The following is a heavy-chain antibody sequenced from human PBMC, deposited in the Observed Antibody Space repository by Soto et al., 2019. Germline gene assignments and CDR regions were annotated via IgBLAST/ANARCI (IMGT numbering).Heavy chain of an antibody. J-gene: IGHJ6*02. CDR1: GGSISSYY. Sequence: PSETLSLTCTVSGGSISSYYWNWIRQPPGKGLEWIGYTYYSGITNYNPSLKSRVTISGDTSKNQFSLKLSSVTAADTAVYYCARADIVVVPAATYYYGIDVWGQGTTVTVSS. V-gene: IGHV4-59*01. CDR2: TYYSGIT. CDR3: ARADIVVVPAATYYYGIDV. D-gene: IGHD2-2*01.